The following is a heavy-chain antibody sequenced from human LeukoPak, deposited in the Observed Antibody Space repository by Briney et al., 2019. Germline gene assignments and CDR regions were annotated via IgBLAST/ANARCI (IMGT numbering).Heavy chain of an antibody. CDR1: GFTFSSYA. CDR2: ITGTT. Sequence: GGSLRLSCAASGFTFSSYAMSWVRQAPGKGLEWVSTITGTTHYADSVKGRFTISRDKSKNILYLQMSSLSTEDTAIYYCAKAFREYGSITYCSFDIWVQGTMVTVSS. J-gene: IGHJ3*02. CDR3: AKAFREYGSITYCSFDI. V-gene: IGHV3-23*01. D-gene: IGHD6-6*01.